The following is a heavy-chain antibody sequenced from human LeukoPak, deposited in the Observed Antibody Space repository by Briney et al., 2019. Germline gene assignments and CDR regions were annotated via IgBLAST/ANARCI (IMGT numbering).Heavy chain of an antibody. CDR2: INPNSGGT. CDR3: ARAGSGYSLSGDY. CDR1: GYTFTGYY. Sequence: ASVKVSCKASGYTFTGYYMHWERQAPGQGLEWMGWINPNSGGTNYAQKFQGRVTMTRDTSISTAYMELSRLRSDDTAVYYCARAGSGYSLSGDYWGQGTLVTVSS. J-gene: IGHJ4*02. D-gene: IGHD3-22*01. V-gene: IGHV1-2*02.